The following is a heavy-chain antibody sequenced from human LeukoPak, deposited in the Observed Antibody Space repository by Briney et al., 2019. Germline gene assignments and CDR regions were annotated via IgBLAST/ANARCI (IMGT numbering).Heavy chain of an antibody. CDR3: ARDIHSSGWLIDY. CDR1: GFTFSSYG. Sequence: GRSLRLSCAASGFTFSSYGMHWVRQAPGKGLEWVAVISYDGSNKYYADSVKGRFTISRDNSKNTLYLQMNSLRAEDTAVYYCARDIHSSGWLIDYWGQGTLVTVSS. D-gene: IGHD6-19*01. V-gene: IGHV3-30*19. CDR2: ISYDGSNK. J-gene: IGHJ4*02.